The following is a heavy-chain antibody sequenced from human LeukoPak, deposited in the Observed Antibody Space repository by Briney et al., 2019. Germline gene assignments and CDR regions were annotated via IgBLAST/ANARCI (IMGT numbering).Heavy chain of an antibody. V-gene: IGHV3-23*01. J-gene: IGHJ4*02. CDR1: GFTFSSYA. D-gene: IGHD3-10*01. CDR2: ISGSGGST. Sequence: GGSLRLSCAASGFTFSSYAMSWVRQAPGKGLEWVSAISGSGGSTYYADSVKGRFTISRDNSKNTLYLQTNSLRAEDTAVYYCAKEATMVRGVNYYFDYWGQGTLVTVSS. CDR3: AKEATMVRGVNYYFDY.